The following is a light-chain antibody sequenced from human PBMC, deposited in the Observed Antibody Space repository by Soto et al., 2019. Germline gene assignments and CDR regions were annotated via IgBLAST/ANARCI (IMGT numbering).Light chain of an antibody. CDR2: GSS. J-gene: IGKJ2*01. CDR1: QSVTGSY. V-gene: IGKV3-20*01. Sequence: EIVLTQSPGTLSLSPGERATLSCRASQSVTGSYLAWYQQKSGQSPRLLIYGSSDRATGIPDRFSGSGSGTDFALTISRVEPEDFAVYYCQQYGSSHPYTFGQGTKLEIK. CDR3: QQYGSSHPYT.